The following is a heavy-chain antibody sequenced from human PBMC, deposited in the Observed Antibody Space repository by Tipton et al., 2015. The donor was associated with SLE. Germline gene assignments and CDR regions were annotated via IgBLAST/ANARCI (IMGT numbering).Heavy chain of an antibody. CDR2: IYYSGST. V-gene: IGHV4-59*01. CDR1: GGSISSYY. CDR3: ARGSNYAFDI. J-gene: IGHJ3*02. D-gene: IGHD6-13*01. Sequence: LRLSCTVSGGSISSYYWSWIRQPPGKGLEWIGYIYYSGSTNYNPSLKSRVTISVDTPKNQFSLKLSSVTAADTAVYYCARGSNYAFDIWGQGTMVTVSS.